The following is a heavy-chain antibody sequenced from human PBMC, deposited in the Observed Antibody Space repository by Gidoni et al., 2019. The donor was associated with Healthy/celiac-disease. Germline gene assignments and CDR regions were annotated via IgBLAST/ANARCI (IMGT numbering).Heavy chain of an antibody. Sequence: EVPLLASGGGLVQPGGSLRLSCAASGFTFSSYAMSWVRQAPGKGLEWVSAISGSGGSTYYADSVKGRFTISRDNSKNTLYLQMNSLRAEDTAVYYCAKDLVSSSWYVYYGMDVWGQGTTVTVSS. D-gene: IGHD6-13*01. CDR3: AKDLVSSSWYVYYGMDV. J-gene: IGHJ6*02. CDR1: GFTFSSYA. CDR2: ISGSGGST. V-gene: IGHV3-23*01.